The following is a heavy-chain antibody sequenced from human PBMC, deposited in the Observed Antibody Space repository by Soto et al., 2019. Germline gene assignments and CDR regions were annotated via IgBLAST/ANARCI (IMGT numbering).Heavy chain of an antibody. CDR2: VYYSRSIT. Sequence: QVQLQESGPGLVKPSETLSLTCTVSGGSISPYYWSWIRQPPGKGLEWIGYVYYSRSITDYNPSLTSRVTISVDTSKNQFSLKLSSVTAADTAVYYCVRHQEVRGVTIHYHYYGMDVWRQGTTVTVS. CDR1: GGSISPYY. J-gene: IGHJ6*01. CDR3: VRHQEVRGVTIHYHYYGMDV. D-gene: IGHD3-10*01. V-gene: IGHV4-59*08.